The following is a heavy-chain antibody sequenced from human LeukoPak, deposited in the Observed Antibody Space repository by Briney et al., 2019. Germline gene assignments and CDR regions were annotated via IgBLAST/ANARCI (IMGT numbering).Heavy chain of an antibody. Sequence: SETLSLTGTVSGGSISSSSYYWGWIRQPPGKGLEWIGSIYYSGSTYYNPSLKSRVTISVDTSKNQFSLKLSSVTAADTAVYYCARGRRGQLLFRNSGGYFDYWGQGTLVTVSS. CDR3: ARGRRGQLLFRNSGGYFDY. V-gene: IGHV4-39*07. CDR1: GGSISSSSYY. D-gene: IGHD2-2*01. J-gene: IGHJ4*02. CDR2: IYYSGST.